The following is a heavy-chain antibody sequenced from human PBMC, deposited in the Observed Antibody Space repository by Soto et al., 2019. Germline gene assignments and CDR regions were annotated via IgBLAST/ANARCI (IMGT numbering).Heavy chain of an antibody. CDR1: GYTFTSYG. D-gene: IGHD3-10*01. V-gene: IGHV1-18*04. CDR2: ISAYNGNT. CDR3: ARDLITMVRGVIIPRNWFDP. J-gene: IGHJ5*02. Sequence: QVQLVQSGAEVKKPGASVKVSCKASGYTFTSYGISWVRQAPGQGLEWMGWISAYNGNTNYAQKLQGRVTMTTDTSTSTAYMELRSLRSDDTAVYYCARDLITMVRGVIIPRNWFDPWGQGTLVTVSS.